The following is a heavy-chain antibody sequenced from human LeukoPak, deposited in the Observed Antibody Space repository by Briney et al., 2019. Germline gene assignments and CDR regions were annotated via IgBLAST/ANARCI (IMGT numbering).Heavy chain of an antibody. CDR1: GYTFTDHY. Sequence: ASVKISCKALGYTFTDHYFHWLRQAPGQGIEWMGWIHPGRGDTNIAQKFQGRVSLTRDMSISTAYMELSRLTSDDTAVYYCARDHNWGPDYWGQGTLVSVSS. CDR2: IHPGRGDT. V-gene: IGHV1-2*02. D-gene: IGHD7-27*01. J-gene: IGHJ4*02. CDR3: ARDHNWGPDY.